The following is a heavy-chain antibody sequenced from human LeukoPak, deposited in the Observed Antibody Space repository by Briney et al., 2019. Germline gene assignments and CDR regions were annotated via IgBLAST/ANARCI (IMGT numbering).Heavy chain of an antibody. CDR3: ARDRRTLPSGSGNKANWHFDL. CDR2: IFTSGST. CDR1: GGSINSYY. Sequence: PSETLSLTCSVSGGSINSYYWTWVRQPAGKGLEWMGRIFTSGSTKYNPSLTSRVTMSVDTSKNQFSLRLSSVTAADTAVYYCARDRRTLPSGSGNKANWHFDLWGRGILVTVSS. D-gene: IGHD3-10*01. J-gene: IGHJ2*01. V-gene: IGHV4-4*07.